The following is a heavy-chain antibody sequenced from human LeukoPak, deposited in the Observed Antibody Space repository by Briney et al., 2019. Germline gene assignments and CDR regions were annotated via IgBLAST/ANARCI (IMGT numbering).Heavy chain of an antibody. J-gene: IGHJ4*02. CDR1: GXTFTSYD. CDR2: MNPNSGNT. V-gene: IGHV1-8*01. Sequence: ASVKVSCKAXGXTFTSYDINWVRQATGQGLEWMGWMNPNSGNTGYAQKFQGRVTMTRNTSISTAYMELSSLRSEDTAVYYCTRARGANDYWGQGTLVTVSS. D-gene: IGHD3-10*01. CDR3: TRARGANDY.